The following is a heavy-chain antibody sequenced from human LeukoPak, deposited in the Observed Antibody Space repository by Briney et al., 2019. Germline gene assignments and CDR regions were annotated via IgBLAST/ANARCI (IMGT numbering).Heavy chain of an antibody. CDR3: ASVPAAGTGY. J-gene: IGHJ4*02. V-gene: IGHV3-21*01. Sequence: GGSLRLSCAVSGFTFSSYSMTWVRQAPGKGLEWVSSISSSSSYIYYADSVKGRFTISRDNAKNSLYLQMNSLRAEDTAVYYCASVPAAGTGYWGQGTLVTVSS. CDR2: ISSSSSYI. D-gene: IGHD6-13*01. CDR1: GFTFSSYS.